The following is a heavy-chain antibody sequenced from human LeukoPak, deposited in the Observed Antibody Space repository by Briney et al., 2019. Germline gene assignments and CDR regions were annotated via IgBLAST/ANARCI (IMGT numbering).Heavy chain of an antibody. CDR2: ISSSSYI. D-gene: IGHD2-15*01. J-gene: IGHJ1*01. CDR1: GFTFSSYS. CDR3: ATTFPYCSEDNCAL. V-gene: IGHV3-21*01. Sequence: GGSLRLSCAASGFTFSSYSMNWVRQAPGKGLEWVSSISSSSYIYYADSVKGRFTISRDNAKNSLYLQMNSLRAEDTAVYYCATTFPYCSEDNCALGGQGTLVTVSS.